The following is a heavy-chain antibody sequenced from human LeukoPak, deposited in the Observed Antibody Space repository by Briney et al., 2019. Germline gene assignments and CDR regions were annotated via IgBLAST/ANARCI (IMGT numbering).Heavy chain of an antibody. CDR3: ARGTAQEYYYDSSGYYSYFDY. CDR1: GYAFTGYY. D-gene: IGHD3-22*01. CDR2: IIPIFGTA. J-gene: IGHJ4*02. V-gene: IGHV1-69*06. Sequence: SVKVSCKASGYAFTGYYMHWVRQAPGQGLEWMGGIIPIFGTANYAQKFQGRVTITADKSTSTAYMELSSLRSEDTAVYYCARGTAQEYYYDSSGYYSYFDYWGQGTLVTVSS.